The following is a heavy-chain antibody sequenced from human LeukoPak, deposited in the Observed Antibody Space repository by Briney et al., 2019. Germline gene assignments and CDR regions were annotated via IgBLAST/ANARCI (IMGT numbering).Heavy chain of an antibody. J-gene: IGHJ4*02. CDR1: GFTFSNYG. D-gene: IGHD3-22*01. Sequence: GGSLRLSCAASGFTFSNYGMHWVRQAPGKGLEWVAFIRYDGSNKYYADSVKGRFTISRDNSKNTLYLQMNSLRAEDTAVYYCAKDLTGFYSSGYVFGYWGQGTLVTVSS. CDR2: IRYDGSNK. V-gene: IGHV3-30*02. CDR3: AKDLTGFYSSGYVFGY.